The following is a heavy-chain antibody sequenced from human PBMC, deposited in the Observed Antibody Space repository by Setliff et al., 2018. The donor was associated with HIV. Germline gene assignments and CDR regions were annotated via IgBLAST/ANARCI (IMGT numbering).Heavy chain of an antibody. CDR3: ARAMRGVVVTNMYYYYGMDV. CDR2: IYHSGST. D-gene: IGHD2-21*02. V-gene: IGHV4-38-2*02. J-gene: IGHJ6*02. CDR1: GYSISSGYY. Sequence: SETLSLTCTVSGYSISSGYYWGWIRQPPGKGLEWIGSIYHSGSTYYNPSLKSRVTISVDTSKNQFSLKLSSVTAAGTAVYYCARAMRGVVVTNMYYYYGMDVWGQGTTVTVSS.